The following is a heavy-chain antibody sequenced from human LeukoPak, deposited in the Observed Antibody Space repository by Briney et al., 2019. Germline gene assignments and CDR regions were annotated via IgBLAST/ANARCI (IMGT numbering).Heavy chain of an antibody. Sequence: ASVKVSCKASGYTFTSYGSSWVRQAPGQGLEWMGWISAYNGNTNYAQKLQGRVTMTTDTSTSTAYMELRSLRSDDTAVYYCARGSSLHMMDAFDIWGQGTMVTVSS. J-gene: IGHJ3*02. CDR1: GYTFTSYG. CDR3: ARGSSLHMMDAFDI. D-gene: IGHD3-16*01. CDR2: ISAYNGNT. V-gene: IGHV1-18*01.